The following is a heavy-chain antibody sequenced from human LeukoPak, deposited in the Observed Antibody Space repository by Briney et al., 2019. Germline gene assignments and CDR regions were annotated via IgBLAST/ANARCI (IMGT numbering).Heavy chain of an antibody. CDR3: ARHSTTRSLIDY. V-gene: IGHV4-38-2*01. D-gene: IGHD4-17*01. J-gene: IGHJ4*02. CDR1: GYSISSGYY. Sequence: SETLSLTCAVSGYSISSGYYWGWIRQPPGKGLEWIGSIYHSASTYYNPSLKSRVTISVDTSKNQFSLKLSSVTAADTAVYYCARHSTTRSLIDYWGQGTLVTVSS. CDR2: IYHSAST.